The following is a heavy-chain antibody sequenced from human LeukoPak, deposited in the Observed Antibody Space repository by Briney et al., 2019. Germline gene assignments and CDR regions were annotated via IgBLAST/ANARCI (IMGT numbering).Heavy chain of an antibody. CDR1: GYTFTSYD. V-gene: IGHV1-8*01. D-gene: IGHD3-3*01. CDR2: MNPNSGNT. CDR3: ARHVLGYDFWSGYFPYYFDY. J-gene: IGHJ4*02. Sequence: ASVKVSCKASGYTFTSYDINWVRQATGQGLEWMGWMNPNSGNTGYAQKFQGRVTMTRNTSISTAYMELSSLRSEDTAVYYCARHVLGYDFWSGYFPYYFDYWGQGTLVTVSS.